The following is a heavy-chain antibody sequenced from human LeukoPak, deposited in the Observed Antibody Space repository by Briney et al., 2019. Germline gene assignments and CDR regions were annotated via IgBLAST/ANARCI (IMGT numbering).Heavy chain of an antibody. J-gene: IGHJ5*02. V-gene: IGHV1-69*05. D-gene: IGHD2-21*02. CDR2: IIPIFGTA. CDR3: ARRRSGDYGLWWFDP. Sequence: ASVKVSCKASGGTFNSYAISWVRQAPGQGLEWMGGIIPIFGTANYAQKFQGRVTITTDESTSTAYMELSSLRSEDTAVYYCARRRSGDYGLWWFDPWGQGTLVTVSS. CDR1: GGTFNSYA.